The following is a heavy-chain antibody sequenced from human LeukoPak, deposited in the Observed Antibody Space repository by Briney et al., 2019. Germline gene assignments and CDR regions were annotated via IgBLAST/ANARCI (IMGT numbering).Heavy chain of an antibody. V-gene: IGHV3-21*01. Sequence: GGSLRLSCAASGFTFSSYSMNWVRQAPGEGLEWVSSISSSSSYIYYADSVKGRFTISRGNAKNSLYLQMNSLRAEDTAVYYCARPGIAAAGTDYWGQGTLVTVSS. CDR2: ISSSSSYI. J-gene: IGHJ4*02. CDR3: ARPGIAAAGTDY. CDR1: GFTFSSYS. D-gene: IGHD6-13*01.